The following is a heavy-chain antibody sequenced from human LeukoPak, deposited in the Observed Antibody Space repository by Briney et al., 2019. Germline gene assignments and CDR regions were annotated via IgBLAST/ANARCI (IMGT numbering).Heavy chain of an antibody. CDR3: ATGPYGMDV. V-gene: IGHV4-59*01. CDR1: GGSISSYY. Sequence: SETLSLTCTVSGGSISSYYWSWIRQPPGKGLEWIGYIYYSGGTNYNPSLKSRVTISVDTSKSQFSLKLSSVTAADTAVYYCATGPYGMDVWGQGTTVTVSS. CDR2: IYYSGGT. D-gene: IGHD1-1*01. J-gene: IGHJ6*02.